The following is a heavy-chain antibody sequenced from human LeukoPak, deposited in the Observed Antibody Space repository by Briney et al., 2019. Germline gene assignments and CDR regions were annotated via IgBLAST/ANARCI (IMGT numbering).Heavy chain of an antibody. CDR1: GGSISSYY. D-gene: IGHD6-13*01. CDR3: ARSSSWNWFDP. V-gene: IGHV4-59*01. CDR2: IYYSGST. J-gene: IGHJ5*02. Sequence: SETLSLTCTVSGGSISSYYWSSIRQPPGKGLEWIGYIYYSGSTNYNPSLKSRVTISVDTSKNQFSLKLSSVTAADTAVYYCARSSSWNWFDPWGQGTLVTVSS.